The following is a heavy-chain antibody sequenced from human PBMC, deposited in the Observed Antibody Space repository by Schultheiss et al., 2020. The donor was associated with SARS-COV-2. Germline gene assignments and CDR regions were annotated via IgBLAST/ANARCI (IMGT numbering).Heavy chain of an antibody. D-gene: IGHD3-3*01. V-gene: IGHV3-30*03. CDR1: GFTFSSYG. CDR2: ISYDGTNK. CDR3: ASAHLRDYYGMDV. J-gene: IGHJ6*02. Sequence: GGSLRLSCAASGFTFSSYGMHWVRQAPGKGLEWVAVISYDGTNKYYAGPVKGRFTISRENAKNSLYLQMNSLRAGDTAVYYCASAHLRDYYGMDVWGQGTTVTVSS.